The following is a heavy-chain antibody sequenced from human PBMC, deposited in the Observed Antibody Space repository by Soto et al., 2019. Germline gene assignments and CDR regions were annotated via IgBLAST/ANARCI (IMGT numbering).Heavy chain of an antibody. D-gene: IGHD1-1*01. Sequence: QVQLVQSEAEVKKPGASVKVSCKASGYTFSSFGFSWMRRAPGQGLEWMGWIYIDDTKYAQNLQGRVTMTTDTSTSTVYMELRSLRSDDTAVYYCARDRDWNLDYWGQGTLVTVSS. V-gene: IGHV1-18*01. J-gene: IGHJ4*02. CDR1: GYTFSSFG. CDR3: ARDRDWNLDY. CDR2: IYIDDT.